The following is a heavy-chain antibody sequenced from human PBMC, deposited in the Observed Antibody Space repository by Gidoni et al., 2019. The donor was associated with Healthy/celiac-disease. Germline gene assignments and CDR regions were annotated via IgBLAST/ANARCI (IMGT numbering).Heavy chain of an antibody. V-gene: IGHV3-23*01. CDR3: AKDGLGRSSSPDPHDAFDI. D-gene: IGHD6-6*01. J-gene: IGHJ3*02. CDR1: GFTFSSYA. CDR2: SSGSGGST. Sequence: EVQLLESGGGLVQPGGSLRLSCAASGFTFSSYAMSWVRQAPGKGLEWVSASSGSGGSTYYADSVKGRFTISRDNSKNTLYLQMNSLRAEDTAVYYCAKDGLGRSSSPDPHDAFDIWGQGTMVTVSS.